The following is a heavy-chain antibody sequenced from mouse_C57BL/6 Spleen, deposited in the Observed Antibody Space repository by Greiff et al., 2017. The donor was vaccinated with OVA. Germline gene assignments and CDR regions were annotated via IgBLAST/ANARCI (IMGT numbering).Heavy chain of an antibody. CDR1: GYAFSSYW. CDR3: ARSDYDKAMDY. V-gene: IGHV1-80*01. J-gene: IGHJ4*01. CDR2: IYPGDGDT. D-gene: IGHD2-4*01. Sequence: VQLQQSGAVLVKPGASVKISCKASGYAFSSYWMNWVKQRPGKGLEWIGQIYPGDGDTNYNGKFKGKATLTADKSSSTAYMQLSSLTSEDSAVYFCARSDYDKAMDYWGQGTSVTVSS.